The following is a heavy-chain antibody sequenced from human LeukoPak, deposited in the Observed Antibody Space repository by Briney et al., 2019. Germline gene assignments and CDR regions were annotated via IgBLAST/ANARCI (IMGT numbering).Heavy chain of an antibody. CDR2: ISYDGSNK. CDR1: GFTFSSYG. V-gene: IGHV3-30*03. J-gene: IGHJ4*02. D-gene: IGHD6-13*01. Sequence: GGSLRLSCAASGFTFSSYGMHWVRQAPGKGLEWVAVISYDGSNKYYADSVQGRFTISRDNSKNTLYLQMNSLRDEDTAVYYCAGVIAAGSWIDYWGQGTLVTVSS. CDR3: AGVIAAGSWIDY.